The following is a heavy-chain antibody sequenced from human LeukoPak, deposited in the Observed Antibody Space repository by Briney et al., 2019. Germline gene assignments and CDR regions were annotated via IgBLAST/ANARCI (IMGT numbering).Heavy chain of an antibody. V-gene: IGHV3-21*01. Sequence: PGGSLRLSCAASGFTFSSYSMNWVRQAPGKGLEWVSSISSSSSYIYYADSVKGRFTISRDNAKNSLYLQMNSLRVEDTAVYYCARDGPEGSYTYDAFDIWGQGTMVTVSS. CDR2: ISSSSSYI. CDR1: GFTFSSYS. J-gene: IGHJ3*02. CDR3: ARDGPEGSYTYDAFDI. D-gene: IGHD3-10*01.